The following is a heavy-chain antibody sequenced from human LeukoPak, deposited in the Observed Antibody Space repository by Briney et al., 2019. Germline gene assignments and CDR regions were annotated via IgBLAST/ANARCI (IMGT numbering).Heavy chain of an antibody. J-gene: IGHJ4*02. V-gene: IGHV4-34*01. CDR2: INHSGST. Sequence: SETLSLTCAVYGGSFSGYYWSWIRQPPGKGLEWIGEINHSGSTNYNPSLKSRVTISVDTSKNQFSLKLSSVTAEDTAVYYCVRGRVWYYDMSGYHLDYWGQGTRVTVSS. CDR3: VRGRVWYYDMSGYHLDY. CDR1: GGSFSGYY. D-gene: IGHD3-22*01.